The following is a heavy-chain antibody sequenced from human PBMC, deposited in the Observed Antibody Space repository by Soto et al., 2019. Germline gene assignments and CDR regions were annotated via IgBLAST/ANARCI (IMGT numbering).Heavy chain of an antibody. CDR1: GFTVGSDY. Sequence: RLTCAASGFTVGSDYMSCVRQAPGKGLEWVSVIYSGGSTYYADSVKGRFTISRDNSKNTLYLQMNSLRAEDTAVYYCARASEYSGYDSAPFDYWGQGTLVPVSS. CDR2: IYSGGST. V-gene: IGHV3-66*01. CDR3: ARASEYSGYDSAPFDY. J-gene: IGHJ4*02. D-gene: IGHD5-12*01.